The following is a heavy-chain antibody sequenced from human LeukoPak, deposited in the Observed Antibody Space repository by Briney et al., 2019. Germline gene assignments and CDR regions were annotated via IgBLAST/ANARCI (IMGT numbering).Heavy chain of an antibody. CDR1: GGSISSGGYS. CDR3: ARAPSGGEQQLASYYFDY. D-gene: IGHD6-13*01. CDR2: IYHSGST. Sequence: PSETLSLTCAVSGGSISSGGYSWSWIRQPPGKGLEWIGYIYHSGSTYYNPSLKSRVTISVDTSKNQFSLKLSSVTAADTAVYYCARAPSGGEQQLASYYFDYWGQGTLVTVSS. V-gene: IGHV4-30-2*05. J-gene: IGHJ4*02.